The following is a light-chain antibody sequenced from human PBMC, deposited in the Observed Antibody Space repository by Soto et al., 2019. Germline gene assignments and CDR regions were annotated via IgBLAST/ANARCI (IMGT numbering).Light chain of an antibody. CDR2: DAS. J-gene: IGKJ5*01. V-gene: IGKV3-11*01. Sequence: EIVLTQSPATLSLSPGERATPSCRASQSVRSYLAWYQQKPGQAPRRLIHDASSRATGIPARFSGSGSGTDFTLNISSLEPADFAVYYCQQRTTWPSSTFGQGTRLEIK. CDR3: QQRTTWPSST. CDR1: QSVRSY.